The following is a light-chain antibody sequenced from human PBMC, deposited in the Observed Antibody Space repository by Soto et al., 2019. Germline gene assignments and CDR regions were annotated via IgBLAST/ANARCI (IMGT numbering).Light chain of an antibody. CDR3: QKYSGAQWT. CDR1: QDIRNY. V-gene: IGKV1-27*01. CDR2: AAS. Sequence: DVLMTQSPSSLSASVGDRVTIACRASQDIRNYLVWYQQKPGKAPKPLIYAASNLQSGVPSRFSGSGYGTDFTLTISSLQPEDVATYYCQKYSGAQWTFGQGTKLDLK. J-gene: IGKJ1*01.